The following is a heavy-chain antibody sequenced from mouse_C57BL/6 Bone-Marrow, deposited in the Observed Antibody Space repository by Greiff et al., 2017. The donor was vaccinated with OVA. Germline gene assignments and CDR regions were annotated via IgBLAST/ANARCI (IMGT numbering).Heavy chain of an antibody. CDR3: ARHYSNHYYAMDY. CDR2: ISGGGGNT. Sequence: EVKLVESGGGLVKPGGSLKLSCAASGFTFSSYTMSWVRQTPEKRLEWVATISGGGGNTYYPDSVKGRFTISSDNAKNTLYLQMSSLRSEDTALYYCARHYSNHYYAMDYWGQGTSVTVSS. CDR1: GFTFSSYT. D-gene: IGHD2-5*01. J-gene: IGHJ4*01. V-gene: IGHV5-9*01.